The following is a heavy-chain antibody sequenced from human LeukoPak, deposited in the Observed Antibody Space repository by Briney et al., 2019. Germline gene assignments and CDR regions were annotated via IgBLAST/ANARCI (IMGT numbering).Heavy chain of an antibody. D-gene: IGHD3-22*01. J-gene: IGHJ4*02. CDR2: IYWDDDK. CDR3: AHLYYYDSSGYYPFDY. V-gene: IGHV2-5*02. Sequence: SGPTLVKPTQTLTLACTFSGFSLSTSGVGVGWIRQPPGKALEWLALIYWDDDKRYSPSLTSRRTITTHTSKNQVVLTMTNMDPVDTATYYCAHLYYYDSSGYYPFDYWGQGTLVTVSS. CDR1: GFSLSTSGVG.